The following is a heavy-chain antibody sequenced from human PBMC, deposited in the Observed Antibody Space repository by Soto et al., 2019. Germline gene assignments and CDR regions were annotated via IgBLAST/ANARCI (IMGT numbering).Heavy chain of an antibody. CDR1: GFTFNSY. CDR3: AKDFGGYSLGSFQH. V-gene: IGHV3-23*01. Sequence: EVQLLESGGGLVQRGGSLSLSCAASGFTFNSYMSWVRQAPGKGLEWVSGISTGGDSTYYADSVTGRFTISRDNSKNTLHLQMNSLRAEDTAVYYCAKDFGGYSLGSFQHWGQVTLVTVSS. J-gene: IGHJ1*01. CDR2: ISTGGDST. D-gene: IGHD2-21*02.